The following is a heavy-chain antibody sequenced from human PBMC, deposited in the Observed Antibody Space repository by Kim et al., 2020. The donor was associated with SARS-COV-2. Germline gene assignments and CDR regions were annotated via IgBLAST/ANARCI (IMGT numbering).Heavy chain of an antibody. J-gene: IGHJ3*02. CDR1: GFTFSSYA. V-gene: IGHV3-64D*06. CDR2: ISSNGGST. CDR3: VKGAITMVRGVTDAFDI. D-gene: IGHD3-10*01. Sequence: GGSLRLSCSASGFTFSSYAMHWVRQAPGKGLEYVSAISSNGGSTYYADSVKGRFTISRDNSKNTLYLQMSSLRAEDTAVYYCVKGAITMVRGVTDAFDIWGQGTMVTVSS.